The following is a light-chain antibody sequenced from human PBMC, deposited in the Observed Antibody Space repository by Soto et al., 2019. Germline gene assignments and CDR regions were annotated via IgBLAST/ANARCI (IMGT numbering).Light chain of an antibody. CDR3: LQDYNLPIT. J-gene: IGKJ5*01. CDR2: DAS. V-gene: IGKV1-5*01. Sequence: GDRVTITCRASQSIGRWLAWYXQKXGKXXKXXXYDASSLESGVPSRFSGRGYGTQFTLTISSLQPDDFAVYYCLQDYNLPITFGQGTRLEIK. CDR1: QSIGRW.